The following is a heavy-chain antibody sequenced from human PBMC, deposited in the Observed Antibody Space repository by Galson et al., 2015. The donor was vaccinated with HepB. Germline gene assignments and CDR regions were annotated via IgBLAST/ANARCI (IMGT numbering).Heavy chain of an antibody. J-gene: IGHJ4*02. D-gene: IGHD1-26*01. CDR3: ATQPSGSYSGTLDY. Sequence: SVKVSCKVSGYTLTELSMHWVRQAPGKGLEWMGGFDPEDGETIYAQKFQGRVTMTEDTSTDTAYMELSSLRSEDTAVYYCATQPSGSYSGTLDYWGQGTLVTVSS. V-gene: IGHV1-24*01. CDR2: FDPEDGET. CDR1: GYTLTELS.